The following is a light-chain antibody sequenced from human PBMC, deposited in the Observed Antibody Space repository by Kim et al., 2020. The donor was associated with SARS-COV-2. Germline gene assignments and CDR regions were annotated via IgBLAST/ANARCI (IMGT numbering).Light chain of an antibody. Sequence: QSALTQPPSVSGSPGQSVSMSCSGTSSDIGQFDHVSWYRQPPGSAPQLIISEVRQRQSGVPDRFSASKSGNTASLTISGLQAEDEADYYCVSYTIRSTYVFGTGTKVTVL. CDR3: VSYTIRSTYV. V-gene: IGLV2-18*02. CDR2: EVR. J-gene: IGLJ1*01. CDR1: SSDIGQFDH.